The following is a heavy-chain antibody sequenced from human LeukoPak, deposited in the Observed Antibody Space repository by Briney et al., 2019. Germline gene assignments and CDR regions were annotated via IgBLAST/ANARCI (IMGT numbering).Heavy chain of an antibody. CDR2: IYTSGST. CDR1: GGSISSYY. J-gene: IGHJ4*02. CDR3: ARDSALDSSGWYYFDY. V-gene: IGHV4-4*07. D-gene: IGHD6-19*01. Sequence: SETLSLTCTASGGSISSYYWSWIRQPAGKGLEWIGRIYTSGSTNYNPSLKSRVTMSVDTSKNQFSLKLSSVTAADTAVYYCARDSALDSSGWYYFDYWGQGTLVTVSS.